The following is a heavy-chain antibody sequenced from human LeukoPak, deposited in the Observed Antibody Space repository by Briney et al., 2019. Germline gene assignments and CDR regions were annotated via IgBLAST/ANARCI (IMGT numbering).Heavy chain of an antibody. CDR3: AKGYNYAYEY. J-gene: IGHJ4*02. Sequence: GGSLRLSCAATGFTVSSSYMSWVRQAPGKGLEWVSLIYSGGSTYYAASVKGRFTISRDNSKNTLYLQMNSLRPEDTAVYYCAKGYNYAYEYWGQGTLVTVSS. V-gene: IGHV3-53*01. CDR2: IYSGGST. D-gene: IGHD5-18*01. CDR1: GFTVSSSY.